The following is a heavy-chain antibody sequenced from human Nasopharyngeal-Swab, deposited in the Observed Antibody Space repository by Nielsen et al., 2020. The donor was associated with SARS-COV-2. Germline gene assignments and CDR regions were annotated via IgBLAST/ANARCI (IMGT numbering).Heavy chain of an antibody. CDR2: IWYDGSNK. CDR1: GFTFSSYG. Sequence: GGSLRLSCAASGFTFSSYGMHWVRQAPGKGLEWAAVIWYDGSNKYYADSVKGRFTISRDNSKNTLYLQMNSLRAEDTAVYYCARDGVDYGDYWGQGTLVTVSS. CDR3: ARDGVDYGDY. D-gene: IGHD3-16*01. J-gene: IGHJ4*02. V-gene: IGHV3-33*01.